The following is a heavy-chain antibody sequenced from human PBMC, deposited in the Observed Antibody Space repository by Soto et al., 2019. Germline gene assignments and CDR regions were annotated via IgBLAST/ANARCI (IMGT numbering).Heavy chain of an antibody. Sequence: QLQLQESGPGLVKPSETLSLTCTVSGGSISSFNYFWGWIRQPPGKGLEWIGSLYYSGNNYYNPSLESRGTITGENAKKPWPLALPAVAAADKAWDYCARGGGSTFNWFDPWGQGTRVTVSP. CDR1: GGSISSFNYF. CDR2: LYYSGNN. V-gene: IGHV4-39*01. J-gene: IGHJ5*02. CDR3: ARGGGSTFNWFDP. D-gene: IGHD2-15*01.